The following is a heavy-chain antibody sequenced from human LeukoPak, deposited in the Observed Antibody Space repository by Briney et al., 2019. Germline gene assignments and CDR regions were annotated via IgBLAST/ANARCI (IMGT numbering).Heavy chain of an antibody. D-gene: IGHD3-10*01. CDR2: ISYDGSNK. CDR3: ARDNFGEAFDI. CDR1: GFTFSSYA. V-gene: IGHV3-30-3*01. Sequence: PGGSLRLSCAASGFTFSSYAMPWVRQAPGKGLEWVAVISYDGSNKYYADSVKGRFTISRDNSRNIVFLQLNRLRTEDTALFYCARDNFGEAFDIWGQGALVTVSS. J-gene: IGHJ3*02.